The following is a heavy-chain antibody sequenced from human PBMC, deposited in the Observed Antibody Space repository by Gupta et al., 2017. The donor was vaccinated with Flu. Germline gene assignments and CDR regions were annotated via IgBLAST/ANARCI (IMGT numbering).Heavy chain of an antibody. CDR2: TFYRSRWYN. CDR1: GDSVSSNIAA. J-gene: IGHJ6*02. D-gene: IGHD1-26*01. CDR3: ARDIGDGMDV. V-gene: IGHV6-1*01. Sequence: QVQLQQSGTGLVKPSQTLSLTCAICGDSVSSNIAAWNWIRQSPSRGPEWLGRTFYRSRWYNYYGESVKSRVNINPDPSKNQFSLELNSVTPEETAVYYCARDIGDGMDVWGQGTTVTVSS.